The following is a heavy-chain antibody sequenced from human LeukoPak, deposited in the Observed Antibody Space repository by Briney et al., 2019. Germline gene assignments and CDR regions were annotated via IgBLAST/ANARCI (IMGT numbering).Heavy chain of an antibody. J-gene: IGHJ4*02. V-gene: IGHV3-21*01. CDR2: ISSRSSYI. Sequence: GGSLRLSCTASGFTFSSYSMNWVRQAPGKGLEWVSSISSRSSYIYYSDSVKGRFTVSRDNAKNSLYLQMNSLRVEDTAVYYCARVTIYTSGFDYWGQGTLVTVSS. CDR3: ARVTIYTSGFDY. D-gene: IGHD5-24*01. CDR1: GFTFSSYS.